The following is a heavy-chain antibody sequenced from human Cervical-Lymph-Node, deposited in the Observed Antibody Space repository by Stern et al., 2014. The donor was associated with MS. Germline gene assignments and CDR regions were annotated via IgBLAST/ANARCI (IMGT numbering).Heavy chain of an antibody. CDR1: GFTFSGSS. CDR3: VIDGSGWSY. V-gene: IGHV3-73*02. Sequence: EVQLAESGGGLVQPGGSLKLSCTTSGFTFSGSSMHWVRQAAGKGLGRVGRIRGKANSKATTYAASVKGRFTLSRDDSKNTAFLQMNSLKTEDTAVYYCVIDGSGWSYWGQGTLVTVSS. D-gene: IGHD6-19*01. J-gene: IGHJ4*02. CDR2: IRGKANSKAT.